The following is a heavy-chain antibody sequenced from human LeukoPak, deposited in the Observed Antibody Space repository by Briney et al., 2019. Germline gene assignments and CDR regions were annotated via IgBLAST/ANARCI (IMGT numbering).Heavy chain of an antibody. Sequence: GRSLGLSCAASGFTFDDYAMHWVRQAPGKGLEWVSGISWNSGSIGYADSVKGRFTISRDNAKNSLYLQMNSLRVEDTALYYCAKDQYQLLASGGMDVWGKGTTVTVSS. J-gene: IGHJ6*04. V-gene: IGHV3-9*01. CDR2: ISWNSGSI. CDR3: AKDQYQLLASGGMDV. D-gene: IGHD2-2*01. CDR1: GFTFDDYA.